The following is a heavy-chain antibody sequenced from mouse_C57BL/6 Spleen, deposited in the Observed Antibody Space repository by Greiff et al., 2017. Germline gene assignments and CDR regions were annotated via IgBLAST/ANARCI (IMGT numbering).Heavy chain of an antibody. CDR1: GFNIKDYY. J-gene: IGHJ3*01. Sequence: VQLQQSGAVLVKPGASVKLSCTASGFNIKDYYMHWVKQRTEPGLEWIGRIDPEDGETKYAPKFQGKATITADTSANTAYLQLSSLTSEATAVYYCALYYDYDWFAYWGQGTLVTVSA. CDR2: IDPEDGET. D-gene: IGHD2-4*01. V-gene: IGHV14-2*01. CDR3: ALYYDYDWFAY.